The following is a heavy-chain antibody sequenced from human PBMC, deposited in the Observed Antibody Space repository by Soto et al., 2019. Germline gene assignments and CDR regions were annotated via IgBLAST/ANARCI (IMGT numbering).Heavy chain of an antibody. V-gene: IGHV3-23*01. CDR1: GFTFSSYA. CDR3: YKVNYDFWSGYYNHHYYYLDC. Sequence: GGSLRLSCAASGFTFSSYAMSWVRQAPGKGLEWVSAISGSGGSTYYADSVKGRFTISRDNSKNTLYLQMNSLRAEDTAVYYCYKVNYDFWSGYYNHHYYYLDCWGKGTTVTVSS. D-gene: IGHD3-3*01. CDR2: ISGSGGST. J-gene: IGHJ6*03.